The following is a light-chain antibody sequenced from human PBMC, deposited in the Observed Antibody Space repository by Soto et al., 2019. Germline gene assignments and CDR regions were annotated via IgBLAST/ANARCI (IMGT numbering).Light chain of an antibody. CDR2: GAS. V-gene: IGKV3-20*01. CDR1: QSVSSNY. Sequence: DIVLTQSPATLSLSPGERATLSCRASQSVSSNYLAWYQQKPGPAPRLLIYGASTRATGIPDRFSGSGSGTDFTLTISSLEPEDVAVYYCQQYGSSSYTFGQWTRLDIK. CDR3: QQYGSSSYT. J-gene: IGKJ2*01.